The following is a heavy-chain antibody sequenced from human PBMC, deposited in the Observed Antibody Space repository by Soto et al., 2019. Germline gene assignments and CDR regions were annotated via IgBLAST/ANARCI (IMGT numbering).Heavy chain of an antibody. J-gene: IGHJ4*01. CDR1: GFTFSTYA. CDR3: VKDVGYSGKY. CDR2: IGGSGRNT. V-gene: IGHV3-23*01. Sequence: PGGSLRLSCAASGFTFSTYAMNWVRQAPGKGLEWVSNIGGSGRNTYYAESVKGRFTISRDNLKSTVHLQMNSLTAEDTAVYYCVKDVGYSGKYWGQGTLVTVSS. D-gene: IGHD1-26*01.